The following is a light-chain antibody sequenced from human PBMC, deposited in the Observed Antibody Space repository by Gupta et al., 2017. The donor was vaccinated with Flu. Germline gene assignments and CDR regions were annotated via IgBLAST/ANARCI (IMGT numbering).Light chain of an antibody. V-gene: IGLV1-51*02. CDR3: GTWDSRLNVWV. J-gene: IGLJ3*02. CDR2: DDK. Sequence: SGSNIANNYASWYQQLPGPAPKLLIFDDKNRPAGIPNRFSASKSGSSATLGFTGLQTGDEDDYYCGTWDSRLNVWVFGGGTKLTVL. CDR1: GSNIANNY.